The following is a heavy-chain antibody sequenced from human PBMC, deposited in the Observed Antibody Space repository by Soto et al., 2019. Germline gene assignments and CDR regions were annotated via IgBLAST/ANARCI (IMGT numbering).Heavy chain of an antibody. CDR2: IYWNDDK. CDR1: GFSLRTSGVG. CDR3: AKSGSSGWYGWFDP. V-gene: IGHV2-5*01. J-gene: IGHJ5*02. Sequence: SGPTLVNRTQTLTLTCIFSGFSLRTSGVGVAWIRQPPGKALEWLGFIYWNDDKRYSPSLKSRLTITKDTSKNQVVLTMTNMDPVDTATYYCAKSGSSGWYGWFDPWGQGTLVTVSS. D-gene: IGHD6-19*01.